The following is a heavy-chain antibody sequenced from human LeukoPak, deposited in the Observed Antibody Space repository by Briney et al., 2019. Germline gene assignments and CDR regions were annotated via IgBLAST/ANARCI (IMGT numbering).Heavy chain of an antibody. J-gene: IGHJ5*02. D-gene: IGHD1-26*01. CDR3: ARMGVPYNWFDP. CDR1: GGSFSSSSYY. Sequence: PSETLSLTCTVSGGSFSSSSYYWGWIRQPPGKGLEWIGSLFSSGSAYYNPSLNSRVTISVDTSKNQFSLKLTSVTAADTAVYYCARMGVPYNWFDPWGQGTLVTVSS. CDR2: LFSSGSA. V-gene: IGHV4-39*07.